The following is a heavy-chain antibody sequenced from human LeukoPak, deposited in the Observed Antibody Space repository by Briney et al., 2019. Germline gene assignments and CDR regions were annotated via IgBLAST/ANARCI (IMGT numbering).Heavy chain of an antibody. CDR1: GGSFSGYY. J-gene: IGHJ4*02. D-gene: IGHD6-13*01. V-gene: IGHV4-34*01. Sequence: SETLSLTCAVYGGSFSGYYWSWIRQPPGKGLEWIGEINHSGSTNYNPSLKSRVTISVDTSKNQFSLKLSSVTAADTAVYYCARHEGGRQQLVRGYFDYWGQGTLVTVSS. CDR2: INHSGST. CDR3: ARHEGGRQQLVRGYFDY.